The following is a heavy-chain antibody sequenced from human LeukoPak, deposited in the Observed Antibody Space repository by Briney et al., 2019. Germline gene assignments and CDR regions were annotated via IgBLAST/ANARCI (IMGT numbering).Heavy chain of an antibody. CDR1: GFTFSSYG. V-gene: IGHV3-30*18. J-gene: IGHJ4*02. Sequence: GRSLRLSCAASGFTFSSYGMHWVRQAPGKGLEWVAVISYDGSNKYYADSVKGRFTISRDNSKNTLYLQMSSLRAEDTAVYYCAKDRVGATAPFNYWGQGTLVTVSS. CDR3: AKDRVGATAPFNY. D-gene: IGHD1-26*01. CDR2: ISYDGSNK.